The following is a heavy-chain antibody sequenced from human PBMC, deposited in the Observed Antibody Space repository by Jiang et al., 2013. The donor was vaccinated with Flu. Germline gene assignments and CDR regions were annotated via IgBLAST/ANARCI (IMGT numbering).Heavy chain of an antibody. CDR1: GGSVSSGSYY. V-gene: IGHV4-61*01. D-gene: IGHD1/OR15-1a*01. Sequence: GLVKPSETLSLTCTVSGGSVSSGSYYWSWIRQPPGKGLEWIGYIYYSGSTNYNPSLKSRVTISVDTSKNQFSLKLSSVTAADTAVYYCARDFFVGTNAFDIWGQGTMVTVSS. CDR2: IYYSGST. J-gene: IGHJ3*02. CDR3: ARDFFVGTNAFDI.